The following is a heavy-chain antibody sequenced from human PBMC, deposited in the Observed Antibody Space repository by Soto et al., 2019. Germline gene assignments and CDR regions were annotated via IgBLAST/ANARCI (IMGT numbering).Heavy chain of an antibody. V-gene: IGHV4-59*08. CDR2: IYDRGSN. D-gene: IGHD3-10*01. J-gene: IGHJ4*02. CDR1: GDSIGSYY. CDR3: ERWLWFGESYYFDY. Sequence: SETLCLTCTVSGDSIGSYYWSWIRKPPGKGLEWIRYIYDRGSNHYNPSHKSRVNISEDTSKNQFSLKLSSVTAENTAVYYIERWLWFGESYYFDYGGRGTLV.